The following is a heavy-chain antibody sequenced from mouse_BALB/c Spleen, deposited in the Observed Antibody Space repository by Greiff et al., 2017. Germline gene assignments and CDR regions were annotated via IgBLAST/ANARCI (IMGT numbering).Heavy chain of an antibody. J-gene: IGHJ4*01. CDR1: GFTFSSYA. V-gene: IGHV5-9-3*01. CDR3: ARQAGSYGNYEGMDY. CDR2: ISSGGSYT. Sequence: DVHLVESGGGLVKPGGSLKLSCAASGFTFSSYAMSWVRQTPEKRLEWVATISSGGSYTYYPDSVKGRFTISRDNAKNTLYLQMSSLRSEDTAMYYCARQAGSYGNYEGMDYWGQGTSVTVSS. D-gene: IGHD2-1*01.